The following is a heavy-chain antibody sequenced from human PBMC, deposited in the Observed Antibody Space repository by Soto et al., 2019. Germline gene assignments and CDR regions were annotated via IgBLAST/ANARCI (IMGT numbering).Heavy chain of an antibody. Sequence: EVQLVESGGGLVQPGGSLRLSCAASGFTFSSHWMHWLRQAPGEGLEWVSHINGDGSDTTYADSVKGRFTISRDNAENTLYLQMNSLRAEDTAVYDCARYPPGTGIDYWGQGTLVTVSS. D-gene: IGHD3-10*01. J-gene: IGHJ4*02. CDR2: INGDGSDT. CDR3: ARYPPGTGIDY. CDR1: GFTFSSHW. V-gene: IGHV3-74*01.